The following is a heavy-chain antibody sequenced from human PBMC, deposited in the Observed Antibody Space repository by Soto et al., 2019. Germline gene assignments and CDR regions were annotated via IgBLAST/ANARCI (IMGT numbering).Heavy chain of an antibody. Sequence: GGSLRLSCAASGFTFSSYAMSWVRQAPGKGLEWVSAISGSGGSTYYADSVKGRFTISRDNSKNTLYLQMNSLRAEDTAVYYCAKVGLNYDILTGYYNVDYWGQGTLVTVSS. V-gene: IGHV3-23*01. D-gene: IGHD3-9*01. CDR3: AKVGLNYDILTGYYNVDY. J-gene: IGHJ4*02. CDR2: ISGSGGST. CDR1: GFTFSSYA.